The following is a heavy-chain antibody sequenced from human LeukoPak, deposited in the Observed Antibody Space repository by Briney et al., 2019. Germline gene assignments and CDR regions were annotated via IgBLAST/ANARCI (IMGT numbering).Heavy chain of an antibody. J-gene: IGHJ4*02. Sequence: GGSLRLSCAASGFTFSNCSMNWVRQAPGKGLEWVSSISSSSSSFIYYADSVKGRFTISRDNAKNSLYLQMNSLRAEDTAVYYCARGGRTTAELIDYWGQGTLVTVSS. V-gene: IGHV3-21*01. CDR2: ISSSSSSFI. D-gene: IGHD4-17*01. CDR1: GFTFSNCS. CDR3: ARGGRTTAELIDY.